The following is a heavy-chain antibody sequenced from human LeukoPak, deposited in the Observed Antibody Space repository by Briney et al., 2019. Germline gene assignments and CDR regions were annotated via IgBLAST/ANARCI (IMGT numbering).Heavy chain of an antibody. CDR3: ARGLLAAAGIDY. V-gene: IGHV3-21*01. CDR1: GFTFRTYS. D-gene: IGHD6-13*01. CDR2: ISSSSTYI. J-gene: IGHJ4*02. Sequence: GGSLRLSCAVSGFTFRTYSMNWVRQAPGKGLEWVSSISSSSTYIYYADSVKGRFTISRDNAKNSLYLQMNSLRAEDTAMYYCARGLLAAAGIDYWGQGALVTVSS.